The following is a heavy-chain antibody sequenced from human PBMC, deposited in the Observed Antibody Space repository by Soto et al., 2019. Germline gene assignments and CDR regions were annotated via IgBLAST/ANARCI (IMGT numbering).Heavy chain of an antibody. CDR1: GFTFSSYW. D-gene: IGHD6-19*01. V-gene: IGHV3-74*01. J-gene: IGHJ6*02. CDR2: INSDGSST. CDR3: ARGPYSSGWYDYYYYYGMDV. Sequence: GGSLRLSCAASGFTFSSYWMHWVRQAPGKGLVWVSRINSDGSSTSYADSVKGRFTISRDNAKNTLYLQMNSLRAEDTAVYYCARGPYSSGWYDYYYYYGMDVWGQGTTVTVSS.